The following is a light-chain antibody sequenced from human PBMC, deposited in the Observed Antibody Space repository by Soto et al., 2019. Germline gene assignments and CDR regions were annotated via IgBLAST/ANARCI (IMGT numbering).Light chain of an antibody. V-gene: IGKV3-20*01. CDR1: QGVESSY. Sequence: EIVLTQSPGTLSLSPGERATVFCRASQGVESSYLAWFQQKPGQAPRLPIYGASRRATDVPDRFSGSGSGPDFPLTITRLEPEDFAVYYCHQSETSSWTFGQGTKVEI. CDR2: GAS. J-gene: IGKJ1*01. CDR3: HQSETSSWT.